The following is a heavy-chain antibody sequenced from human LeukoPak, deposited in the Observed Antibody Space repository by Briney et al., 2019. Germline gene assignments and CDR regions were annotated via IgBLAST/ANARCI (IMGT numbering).Heavy chain of an antibody. J-gene: IGHJ4*02. D-gene: IGHD5-24*01. V-gene: IGHV3-53*05. CDR2: VYSGGST. Sequence: GGSLRLSCAASGFTVSSNYMSWVRQAPGKGLEWVSVVYSGGSTYYADSVKGRFTISRDNSKNTLYLQMNSLRAEDTAVYYCAKKGQRATVYYFGYWGQETLVTVSS. CDR1: GFTVSSNY. CDR3: AKKGQRATVYYFGY.